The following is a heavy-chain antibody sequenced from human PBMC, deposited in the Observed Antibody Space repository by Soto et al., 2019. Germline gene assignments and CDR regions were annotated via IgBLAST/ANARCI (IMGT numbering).Heavy chain of an antibody. Sequence: GASVKVSCKASGGTFSSYAISWVRQAPGQGLEWMGGIIPIFGTANYAQKFQGRVTITADESTSTAYMELSSLRSEDTAVYYCATRGYYYDSSGYYPIDLDYWGQGTLVTVSS. V-gene: IGHV1-69*13. CDR3: ATRGYYYDSSGYYPIDLDY. CDR2: IIPIFGTA. D-gene: IGHD3-22*01. J-gene: IGHJ4*02. CDR1: GGTFSSYA.